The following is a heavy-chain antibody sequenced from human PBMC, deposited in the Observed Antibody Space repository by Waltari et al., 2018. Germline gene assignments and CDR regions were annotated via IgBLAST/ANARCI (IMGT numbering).Heavy chain of an antibody. J-gene: IGHJ4*02. D-gene: IGHD2-2*01. Sequence: QVQLQESGPGLVKTSQTLSLTCTVSGDSVTSGGCYWSWIRQHPGKGPEWIGNIYYSGSTFYNPSVESRLTISLDTSKNQFSLKLTAVTAADTAVYYCARESCDAISCYLEYWGQGILVSVSS. V-gene: IGHV4-31*03. CDR3: ARESCDAISCYLEY. CDR2: IYYSGST. CDR1: GDSVTSGGCY.